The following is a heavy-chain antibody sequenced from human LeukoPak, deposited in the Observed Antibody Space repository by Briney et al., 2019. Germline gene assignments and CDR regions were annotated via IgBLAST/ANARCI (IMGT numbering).Heavy chain of an antibody. Sequence: SGHTLVNPTQTLTLTCTFSGFSLSTSGMCVSWIRQPPGKALEWLARIDWDDDKYYSTSLKTRLTISKDTSKNQVVLTMTNIDPVDTATYYCARRYCRGGSCYSEYDYFDYWGQGTLVTVSS. D-gene: IGHD2-15*01. CDR1: GFSLSTSGMC. CDR3: ARRYCRGGSCYSEYDYFDY. V-gene: IGHV2-70*11. CDR2: IDWDDDK. J-gene: IGHJ4*02.